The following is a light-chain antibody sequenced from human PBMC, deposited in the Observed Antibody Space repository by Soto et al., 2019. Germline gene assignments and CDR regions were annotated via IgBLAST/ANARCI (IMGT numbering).Light chain of an antibody. CDR2: GAS. V-gene: IGKV1-27*01. J-gene: IGKJ1*01. CDR1: QGISNY. CDR3: EKYDSAPWT. Sequence: EIQMTQSPSSLSASVGDRVTITCRASQGISNYLAWYQQKPGKVPKLLIYGASTLQSGVPSRLSGSGSGTDFTRIIDSLQPEDVATYYWEKYDSAPWTFGQGTKVEIK.